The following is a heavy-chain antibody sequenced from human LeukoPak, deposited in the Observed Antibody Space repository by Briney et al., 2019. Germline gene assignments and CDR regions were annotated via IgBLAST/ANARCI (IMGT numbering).Heavy chain of an antibody. Sequence: PSETLSLTCAVYGGSFSGYCWSWIRQPPGKGLEWIGEINHSGSTNYNPSHKSRATISVDTSKNQFSLKLSSVTAADTAVYYCARKRWTRIYDSSWYFDLWGRGTLVTVSS. CDR1: GGSFSGYC. J-gene: IGHJ2*01. CDR3: ARKRWTRIYDSSWYFDL. CDR2: INHSGST. V-gene: IGHV4-34*01. D-gene: IGHD3-22*01.